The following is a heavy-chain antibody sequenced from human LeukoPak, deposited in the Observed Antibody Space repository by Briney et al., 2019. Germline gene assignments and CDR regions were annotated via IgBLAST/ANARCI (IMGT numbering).Heavy chain of an antibody. CDR1: GFTFSNYF. J-gene: IGHJ4*02. CDR2: ISSTSSYI. V-gene: IGHV3-21*01. D-gene: IGHD2-21*02. CDR3: ARGLCGGDCYSD. Sequence: GGALRLSCAASGFTFSNYFMNWVRQAPGKGLEWVSAISSTSSYIYYADSVKGRFTISRDNAKNSLYLQMNSLRAEDTAAYYCARGLCGGDCYSDWGQGTLVTVSS.